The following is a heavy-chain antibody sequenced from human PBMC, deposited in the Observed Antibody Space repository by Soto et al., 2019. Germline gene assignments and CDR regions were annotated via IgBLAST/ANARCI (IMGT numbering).Heavy chain of an antibody. CDR1: GYTFNTFW. J-gene: IGHJ5*02. CDR3: ARLYCTTSPCNGLFDA. V-gene: IGHV5-10-1*01. Sequence: GLSLMISCTGFGYTFNTFWHIWVRQMPWKGLEWMGRIDPRDSYVNYNPSFQGHVTISADKSISTAYLQWGSLKASDSAMDYCARLYCTTSPCNGLFDAWGQGTRVTVSS. CDR2: IDPRDSYV. D-gene: IGHD2-2*01.